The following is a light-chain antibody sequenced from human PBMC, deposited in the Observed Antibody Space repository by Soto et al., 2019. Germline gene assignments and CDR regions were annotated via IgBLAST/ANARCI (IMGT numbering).Light chain of an antibody. V-gene: IGKV3-20*01. J-gene: IGKJ4*01. Sequence: EIVLTQSPGTLSVSPGERATLSCRASQSVGRNYLAWYQQKPGQAPRLLINGASSRATGIPDRFSGSASGTDFTLTISRLELEDFAVYYCLQYPDWPLTFGGGTKVETK. CDR3: LQYPDWPLT. CDR2: GAS. CDR1: QSVGRNY.